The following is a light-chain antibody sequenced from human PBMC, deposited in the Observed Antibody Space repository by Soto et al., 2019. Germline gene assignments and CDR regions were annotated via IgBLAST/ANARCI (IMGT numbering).Light chain of an antibody. Sequence: QSALTQPASVSGSPGQSITIYCTGTSSDVGAYNYISWYQQHPGKAPKLMIYEVSNRPSGVSTRFSGSKSGNTASLTISGLQAEDEGDYYCSTYINSITFVIFGGGTKLTVL. J-gene: IGLJ2*01. CDR1: SSDVGAYNY. CDR2: EVS. V-gene: IGLV2-14*01. CDR3: STYINSITFVI.